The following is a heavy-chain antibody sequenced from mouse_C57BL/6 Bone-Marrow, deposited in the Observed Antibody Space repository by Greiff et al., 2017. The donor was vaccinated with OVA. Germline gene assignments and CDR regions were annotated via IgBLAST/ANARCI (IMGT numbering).Heavy chain of an antibody. J-gene: IGHJ4*01. CDR3: ARHGCYDYDGGYYYAMDY. CDR1: GFTFSDYY. V-gene: IGHV5-12*01. Sequence: EVQLVESGGGLVQPGGSLKLSCAASGFTFSDYYMYWVRQTPEKRLEWVAYISNGGGSTYYPDTVKGRFTISRDNAKNTLYLQMSRLKSEDTAMYYCARHGCYDYDGGYYYAMDYWGQGTSVTVSS. CDR2: ISNGGGST. D-gene: IGHD2-4*01.